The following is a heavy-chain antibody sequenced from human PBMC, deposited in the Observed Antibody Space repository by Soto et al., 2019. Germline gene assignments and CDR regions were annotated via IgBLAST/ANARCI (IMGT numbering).Heavy chain of an antibody. CDR3: ARDPSGDYYGSGSYNDY. J-gene: IGHJ4*02. CDR1: GFTFSSYS. Sequence: GGSLRLSCAASGFTFSSYSMNWVRQAPGKGLEWVSSISSSSSNIYYADSVKGRFTISRDNAKGSLYLQMNSLRAEDTAVYYCARDPSGDYYGSGSYNDYWGQGTLVTVSS. CDR2: ISSSSSNI. V-gene: IGHV3-21*01. D-gene: IGHD3-10*01.